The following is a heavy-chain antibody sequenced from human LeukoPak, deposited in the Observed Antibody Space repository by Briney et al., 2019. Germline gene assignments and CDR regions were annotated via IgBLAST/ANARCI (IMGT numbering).Heavy chain of an antibody. D-gene: IGHD1-26*01. CDR3: ARGEEVADYYYYMDV. CDR1: GFTFSSYS. CDR2: ISSSSSYI. V-gene: IGHV3-21*01. Sequence: GGSLRPSCAASGFTFSSYSMNWVRPAPGKGLEWVSSISSSSSYIYYADSMKGRFTISRDNAKNSLYLQMNSLRAEDTAAYYCARGEEVADYYYYMDVWGKGTTVTVSS. J-gene: IGHJ6*03.